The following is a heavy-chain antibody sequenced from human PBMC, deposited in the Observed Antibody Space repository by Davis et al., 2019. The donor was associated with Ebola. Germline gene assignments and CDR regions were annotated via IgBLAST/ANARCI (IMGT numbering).Heavy chain of an antibody. CDR1: GGSISSSNW. CDR3: ARGVGAITPFDY. Sequence: SETLSLTCAVSGGSISSSNWWSWIRQPPGKGLEWIGYIYYSGSTNYSPSLKSRVTISVDTSKNQFSLKLSSVTAADTAVYYCARGVGAITPFDYWGQGTLVTVSS. D-gene: IGHD1-26*01. CDR2: IYYSGST. J-gene: IGHJ4*02. V-gene: IGHV4-59*08.